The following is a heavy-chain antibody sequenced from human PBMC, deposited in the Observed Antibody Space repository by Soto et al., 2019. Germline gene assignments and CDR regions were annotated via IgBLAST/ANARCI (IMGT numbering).Heavy chain of an antibody. CDR2: ITGDGVSI. V-gene: IGHV3-23*01. J-gene: IGHJ2*01. Sequence: EVQLLESGGGLVQPGGSLRLSCAASGFTLSNYAMSWVRQAPGKGLEWVSGITGDGVSIFYADSVKGRFTISTDNSKNTLYLQMNSLRVEDTAVYYCGNDWWGVTTFWYFDLWGRGTPVTVSS. CDR1: GFTLSNYA. D-gene: IGHD2-15*01. CDR3: GNDWWGVTTFWYFDL.